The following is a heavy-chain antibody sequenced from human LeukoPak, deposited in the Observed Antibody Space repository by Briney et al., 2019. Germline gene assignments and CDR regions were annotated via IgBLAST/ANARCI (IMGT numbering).Heavy chain of an antibody. J-gene: IGHJ6*03. D-gene: IGHD2-2*02. Sequence: GGSLRLSCAASGFTFSSYWMSWVRQAPGKGLEWVANIKQDGSEKYYVDSVKGRFTISRDNAKNSLYLQMNSLRAEDTAVYYCARDGCSSTSCYKGFYYYYYMDVWGKGTTVTVSS. CDR2: IKQDGSEK. CDR3: ARDGCSSTSCYKGFYYYYYMDV. V-gene: IGHV3-7*01. CDR1: GFTFSSYW.